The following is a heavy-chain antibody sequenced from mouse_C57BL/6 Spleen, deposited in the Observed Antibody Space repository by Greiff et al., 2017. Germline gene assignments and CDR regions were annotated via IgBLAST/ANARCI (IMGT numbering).Heavy chain of an antibody. Sequence: QVQLQQSGAELVRPGTSVKVSCKASGYAFTNYLIEWVKQRPGQGLEWIGVINPGSGGTNYNEKFKGKATLTADKSSSTAYMQLSSLTSEDSAVYFCARSGAVVAHFDYWGQGTTLTVSS. CDR2: INPGSGGT. V-gene: IGHV1-54*01. D-gene: IGHD1-1*01. CDR1: GYAFTNYL. J-gene: IGHJ2*01. CDR3: ARSGAVVAHFDY.